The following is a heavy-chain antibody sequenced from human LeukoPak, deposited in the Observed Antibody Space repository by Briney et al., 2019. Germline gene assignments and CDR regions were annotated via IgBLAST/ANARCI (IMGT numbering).Heavy chain of an antibody. CDR2: IIAILGIA. Sequence: SVKVSCKASGGTYSSYTISWVRQAPGQGLEWMGRIIAILGIANYAHKFQGRVTITADKSTSTAYMELSSLRSEDTAVYYCASERLGYYYMDVWGKGTTVTVSS. D-gene: IGHD1-1*01. J-gene: IGHJ6*03. CDR1: GGTYSSYT. CDR3: ASERLGYYYMDV. V-gene: IGHV1-69*02.